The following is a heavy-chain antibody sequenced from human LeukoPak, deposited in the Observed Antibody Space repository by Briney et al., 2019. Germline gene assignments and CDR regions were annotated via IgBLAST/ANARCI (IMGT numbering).Heavy chain of an antibody. CDR1: GGSISSYY. Sequence: PSETLSLTCTVSGGSISSYYWSWIRQPPGKGLEWIGYIYYSGSTNYNPSLKSRVTISVDTSKNQFSLKLSSVTAADTAVYYCASSYCSSTSCYITHFDYWGQGTLVTVSS. D-gene: IGHD2-2*02. V-gene: IGHV4-59*01. CDR3: ASSYCSSTSCYITHFDY. J-gene: IGHJ4*02. CDR2: IYYSGST.